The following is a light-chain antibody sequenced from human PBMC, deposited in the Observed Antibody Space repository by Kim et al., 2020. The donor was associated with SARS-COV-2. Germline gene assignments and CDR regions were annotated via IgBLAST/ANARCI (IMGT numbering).Light chain of an antibody. CDR1: QSVSSNY. CDR2: AVS. V-gene: IGKV3-20*01. J-gene: IGKJ1*01. Sequence: LSPGERATLSCRASQSVSSNYLAWYQQKPGQAHRLVIYAVSSRASGIPDRFSGSGSGTDFTLTISRLEPEDFAVYYCQQYGNSPWTFGQGTKLEIK. CDR3: QQYGNSPWT.